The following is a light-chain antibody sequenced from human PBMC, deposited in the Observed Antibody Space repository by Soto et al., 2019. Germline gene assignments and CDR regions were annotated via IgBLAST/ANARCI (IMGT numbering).Light chain of an antibody. J-gene: IGKJ1*01. Sequence: EIVLTHSPGTLSLSPGGRATLSCRASQSVSSSYLAWYQQKPGKAPRLLIYGASSRATGIPERLSGSGSGTDFTLTISRMQPEDFAVYYCQQYGSSPQTFGHGTKVDIK. CDR3: QQYGSSPQT. V-gene: IGKV3-20*01. CDR1: QSVSSSY. CDR2: GAS.